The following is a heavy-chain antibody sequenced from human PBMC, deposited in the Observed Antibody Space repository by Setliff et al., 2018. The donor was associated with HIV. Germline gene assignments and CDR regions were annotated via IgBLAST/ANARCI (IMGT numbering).Heavy chain of an antibody. CDR2: IYHRGST. Sequence: PSETLSLTCSVSGGSISSSSYYWGWIRQPPGKGLDWIGEIYHRGSTNYNPSLKSRVTISVDKSKNQFSLKLTSVTAADTAVYYCAVRRYYDSTGYYDYWGQGTLVTVSS. CDR3: AVRRYYDSTGYYDY. J-gene: IGHJ4*02. V-gene: IGHV4-39*07. D-gene: IGHD3-22*01. CDR1: GGSISSSSYY.